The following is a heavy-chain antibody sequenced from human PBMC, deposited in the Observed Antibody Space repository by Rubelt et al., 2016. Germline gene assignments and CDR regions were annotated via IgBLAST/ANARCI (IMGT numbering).Heavy chain of an antibody. CDR2: ISYSGST. D-gene: IGHD6-6*01. V-gene: IGHV4-34*01. CDR3: ATGVSSSGPRNNWFDP. Sequence: QVQLQQWGAGLLKPSETLSLTCAVYGGSFSGYYWSWIRQPPGKGLEWIGSISYSGSTFYNPSLKMLFCISVDTSKNQFALELSSVTAADTAVYYCATGVSSSGPRNNWFDPWGQGTLVTVSS. J-gene: IGHJ5*02. CDR1: GGSFSGYY.